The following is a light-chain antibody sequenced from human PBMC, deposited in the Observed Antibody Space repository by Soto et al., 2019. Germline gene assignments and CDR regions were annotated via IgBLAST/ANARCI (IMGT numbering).Light chain of an antibody. CDR2: GAS. CDR3: QQYGSSALLT. CDR1: QSVSSSY. Sequence: EIVLTQSPGTLSLSPGERATLSCRASQSVSSSYLAWYQQKPGQAPRLLIYGASSRATGIPDRFSGSGSGTVFTLTISRLEPEDFAVYYCQQYGSSALLTFGPGTKVDIK. J-gene: IGKJ3*01. V-gene: IGKV3-20*01.